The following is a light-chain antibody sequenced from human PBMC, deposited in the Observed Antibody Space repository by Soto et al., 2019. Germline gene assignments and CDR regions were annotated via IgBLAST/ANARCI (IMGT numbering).Light chain of an antibody. V-gene: IGLV2-14*01. CDR3: SSYTSGSTYV. J-gene: IGLJ1*01. Sequence: QSVLTQPASVSGSPGQSITISCTGTSSDVGGYNYVSWYQQYPGKAPKLIIYEVSNRPSEISNRFSGSKSGNTASLTISGLQAEDEAHYYCSSYTSGSTYVFGTGTKVTVL. CDR2: EVS. CDR1: SSDVGGYNY.